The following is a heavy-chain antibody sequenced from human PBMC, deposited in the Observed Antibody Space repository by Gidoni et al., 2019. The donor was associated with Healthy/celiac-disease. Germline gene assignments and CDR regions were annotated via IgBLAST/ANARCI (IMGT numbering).Heavy chain of an antibody. CDR3: ARDKGAYYDFWSGPEGY. CDR2: INAGNGKT. V-gene: IGHV1-3*01. J-gene: IGHJ4*02. Sequence: QVQLVQSGAEVKKPGASVKVSCKASGYTFTSYAMHWVRQAPGQRLEWMGWINAGNGKTKYSQKFQGRVTITRDTSASTAYMELSSLRSEDTAVYYCARDKGAYYDFWSGPEGYWGQGTLVTVSS. D-gene: IGHD3-3*01. CDR1: GYTFTSYA.